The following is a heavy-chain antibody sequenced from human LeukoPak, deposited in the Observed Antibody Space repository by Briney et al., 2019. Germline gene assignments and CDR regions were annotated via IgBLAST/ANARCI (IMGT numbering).Heavy chain of an antibody. J-gene: IGHJ1*01. CDR3: ARDNGLRYFDWPPPQYFQH. Sequence: GGSLRLSCAASGFTFSDYYMSWIRQAPGKGLEWVSYISSSGSTIYYADSVKGRFTISRDNAKNSLYLQMNSLRAEDTAVCYCARDNGLRYFDWPPPQYFQHWGQGTLVTVSS. CDR1: GFTFSDYY. V-gene: IGHV3-11*01. D-gene: IGHD3-9*01. CDR2: ISSSGSTI.